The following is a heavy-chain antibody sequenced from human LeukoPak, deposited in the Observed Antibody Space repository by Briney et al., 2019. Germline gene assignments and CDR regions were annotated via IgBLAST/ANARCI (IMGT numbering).Heavy chain of an antibody. CDR2: VTDSGGST. D-gene: IGHD3-9*01. CDR1: GFTFSSYA. Sequence: GGSLRLSCAASGFTFSSYAMSWVRQAPGRGLEWVSGVTDSGGSTFYADSVKGRFTISSDNSKNTLYLQMNSLRADDTAVYYCARSRDILTGPFDYWGQGTLVTVSS. J-gene: IGHJ4*02. V-gene: IGHV3-23*01. CDR3: ARSRDILTGPFDY.